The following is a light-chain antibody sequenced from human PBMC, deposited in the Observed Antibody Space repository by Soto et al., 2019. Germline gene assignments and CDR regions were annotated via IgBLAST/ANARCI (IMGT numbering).Light chain of an antibody. CDR1: QSVSSSF. CDR2: GAS. Sequence: EIVLTQSPGTLSLSPGERATLSCRASQSVSSSFLAWYQQKPGQAPRLLIYGASSRATGIPDRFSGSGSGTDFTLTISRLEPEDVAVYYCQQYDNLPPTFGGGTRVEIK. J-gene: IGKJ4*01. CDR3: QQYDNLPPT. V-gene: IGKV3-20*01.